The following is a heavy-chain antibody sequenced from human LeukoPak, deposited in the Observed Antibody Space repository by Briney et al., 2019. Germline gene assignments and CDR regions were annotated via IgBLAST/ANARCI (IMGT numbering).Heavy chain of an antibody. D-gene: IGHD3-9*01. Sequence: GGSLRLSCAASGFTISNYWMIWVRQAPGRGLEWVANIKQDGSEKYYVDPVKGRFTISRDNANNSLYLQMNSLRAEDTAVYYCARDLDYRILTSHYDAFDIWGQGTMVSVSS. V-gene: IGHV3-7*01. CDR1: GFTISNYW. J-gene: IGHJ3*02. CDR3: ARDLDYRILTSHYDAFDI. CDR2: IKQDGSEK.